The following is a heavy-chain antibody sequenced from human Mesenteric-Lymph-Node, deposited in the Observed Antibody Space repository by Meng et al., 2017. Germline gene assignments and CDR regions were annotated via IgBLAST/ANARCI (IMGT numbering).Heavy chain of an antibody. V-gene: IGHV3-23*01. CDR3: ARDRSSGWYTFDQ. Sequence: GESLKISCAASGFTFSSYAMSWVRRAPGKGLEWVSAISGSGGSTYYADSVKGRFTISRDNSKNTLYLQMNSLRTEDTAIYYCARDRSSGWYTFDQWGQGTLVTVSS. D-gene: IGHD6-19*01. CDR2: ISGSGGST. J-gene: IGHJ4*02. CDR1: GFTFSSYA.